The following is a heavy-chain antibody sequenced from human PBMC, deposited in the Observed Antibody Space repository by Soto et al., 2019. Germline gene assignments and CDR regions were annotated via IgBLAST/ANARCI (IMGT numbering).Heavy chain of an antibody. J-gene: IGHJ4*02. CDR3: QSYGSGSYSFDY. D-gene: IGHD3-10*01. Sequence: GGSLRLSCAASGFTFSGSAMHWVRQASGKGLEWVGRIRSKANSYATAYAASVKGRFTISRDDSKNTAYLQMNSLKTEDTAVYYCQSYGSGSYSFDYWGQGTLVTVSS. CDR2: IRSKANSYAT. CDR1: GFTFSGSA. V-gene: IGHV3-73*01.